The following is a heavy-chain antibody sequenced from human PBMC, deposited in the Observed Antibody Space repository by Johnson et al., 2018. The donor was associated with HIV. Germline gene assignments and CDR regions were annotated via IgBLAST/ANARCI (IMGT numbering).Heavy chain of an antibody. Sequence: VQLVESGGGVVQPGRSLRLSCAASGFTFSSYWMHWVRQAPGKGLVWVSRINSGGSRHYRDSVKGRFTVSRDSSRNTLYLQMNSLRAGDTGVYYCARAGDYDVLTGSLLRGTFDVWGQGTMVTVSS. CDR3: ARAGDYDVLTGSLLRGTFDV. CDR2: INSGGSR. CDR1: GFTFSSYW. J-gene: IGHJ3*01. V-gene: IGHV3-74*02. D-gene: IGHD3-9*01.